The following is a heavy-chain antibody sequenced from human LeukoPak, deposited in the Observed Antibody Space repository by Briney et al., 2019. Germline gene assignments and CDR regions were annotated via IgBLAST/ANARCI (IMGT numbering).Heavy chain of an antibody. V-gene: IGHV4-59*11. CDR1: ECIRTNHN. Sequence: SETLPLTRCLWECIRTNHNYYWRREDRGEGQECRSRIYYSGSTNYNPSLKSRVTISVDTSKNQFSLKLSSVTAADTVVYYCAEDAEDASHYYYGTDVWGQGPTLTVSS. D-gene: IGHD2-15*01. J-gene: IGHJ6*02. CDR2: IYYSGST. CDR3: AEDAEDASHYYYGTDV.